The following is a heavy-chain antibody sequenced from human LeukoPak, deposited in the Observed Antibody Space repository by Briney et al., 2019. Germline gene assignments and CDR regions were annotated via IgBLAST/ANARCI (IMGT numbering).Heavy chain of an antibody. CDR3: ARESNCSGGSCPKNNWFDP. CDR2: MYHSGIT. Sequence: PSETLSLTCTVSGDPISSYYWSWIRQTPGKGLEWIGYMYHSGITKYNPSLKSRVTISGDTSKNQFSLKLSSVTAADTAVYYCARESNCSGGSCPKNNWFDPWGQGTLVTVSS. D-gene: IGHD2-15*01. CDR1: GDPISSYY. J-gene: IGHJ5*02. V-gene: IGHV4-59*01.